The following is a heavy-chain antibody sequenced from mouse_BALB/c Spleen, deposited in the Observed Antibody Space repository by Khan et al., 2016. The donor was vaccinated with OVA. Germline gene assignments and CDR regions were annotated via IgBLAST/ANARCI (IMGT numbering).Heavy chain of an antibody. Sequence: QIQLVQSGPELKKPGETVKISCKASGYPFPNYGMNWVKQSPGKALKWMGWINTYTGEPTYADDFKGRFAFSLETSATTAYLQINNLKNEDTATDFCARPPYFSYTLDYWGQGTSVTVSS. CDR2: INTYTGEP. J-gene: IGHJ4*01. CDR3: ARPPYFSYTLDY. D-gene: IGHD2-10*01. V-gene: IGHV9-3-1*01. CDR1: GYPFPNYG.